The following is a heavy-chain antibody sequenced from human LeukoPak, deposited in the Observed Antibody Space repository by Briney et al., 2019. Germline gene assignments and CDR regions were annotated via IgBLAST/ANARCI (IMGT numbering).Heavy chain of an antibody. Sequence: PGGSLRLSCAASGFTFSSYAMSWVRQAPGKGLERVSVLGGSGGSTDYADSVKGRFTISRDNSKNTLYLQMNSLRVEDTAVYYCAKQSSGWLSEYFDYWGQGTPVTVSS. CDR2: LGGSGGST. D-gene: IGHD6-19*01. V-gene: IGHV3-23*01. J-gene: IGHJ4*02. CDR1: GFTFSSYA. CDR3: AKQSSGWLSEYFDY.